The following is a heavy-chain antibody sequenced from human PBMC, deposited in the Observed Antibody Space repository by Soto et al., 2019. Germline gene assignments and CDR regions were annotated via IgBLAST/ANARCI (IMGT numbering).Heavy chain of an antibody. D-gene: IGHD3-10*01. Sequence: SETLSLTCAVSGVSISSGNWLTWVRQSPQRGLEYIGEIFHDGTANYYPSFERRVAISVDTSKNQFSLKLTSVTAADTAIYFCARLVYDTRLNYMYFDFWGQGTLVTVSS. J-gene: IGHJ4*02. CDR2: IFHDGTA. V-gene: IGHV4-4*02. CDR3: ARLVYDTRLNYMYFDF. CDR1: GVSISSGNW.